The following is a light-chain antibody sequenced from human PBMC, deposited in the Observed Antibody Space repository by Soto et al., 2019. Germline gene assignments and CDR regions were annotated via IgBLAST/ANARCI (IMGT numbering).Light chain of an antibody. CDR3: QSYDSRLSGYVV. CDR2: GNS. CDR1: SSNIGAGYD. Sequence: QSALTQPPSASGSPGQSVTISCTGSSSNIGAGYDVHWYQQLPGTAPKLLIYGNSNRPSGVPDRFSGSKSGTSASLAITGLQAEDEADYYCQSYDSRLSGYVVFGGGTKVTVL. V-gene: IGLV1-40*01. J-gene: IGLJ2*01.